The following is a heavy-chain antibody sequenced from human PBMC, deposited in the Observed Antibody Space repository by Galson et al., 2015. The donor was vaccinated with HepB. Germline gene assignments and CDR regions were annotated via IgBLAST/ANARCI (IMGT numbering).Heavy chain of an antibody. V-gene: IGHV4-4*02. Sequence: LSLTCAVSGGSISINYWWTWVRQPPGKGLEWIGEIYHSGSTNYNPSLKSRLTVSVDKSKNQFSLKLSSVTAADTAVYYCARGNYYVSGTYYKSTNFDYWGQGSLVTVSS. D-gene: IGHD3-10*01. CDR3: ARGNYYVSGTYYKSTNFDY. CDR2: IYHSGST. CDR1: GGSISINYW. J-gene: IGHJ4*02.